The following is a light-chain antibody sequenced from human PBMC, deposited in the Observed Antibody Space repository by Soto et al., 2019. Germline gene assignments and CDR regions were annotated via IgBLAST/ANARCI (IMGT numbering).Light chain of an antibody. J-gene: IGKJ1*01. CDR3: QQCDSVVWT. Sequence: DIVMTQSPDSLAVSLGERATINCKSSQRILYNSTNKNYLAWYQQKPGQPPKLLIYWASTRESGVPDRFSGSGSGTDFSLTISSLQAEDVAVYYCQQCDSVVWTFGQGTKVEIK. CDR1: QRILYNSTNKNY. V-gene: IGKV4-1*01. CDR2: WAS.